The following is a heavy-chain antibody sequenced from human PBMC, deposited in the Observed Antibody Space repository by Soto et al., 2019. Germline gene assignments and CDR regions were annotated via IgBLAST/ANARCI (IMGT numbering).Heavy chain of an antibody. CDR3: ARDLVVVARGWFDP. V-gene: IGHV3-11*01. J-gene: IGHJ5*02. D-gene: IGHD2-15*01. CDR1: GFTFSDYY. Sequence: PGGSLRLSCAAYGFTFSDYYMSWIRQAPGKGLEWVSYISSSGSTIYYADSVKGRFTISRANAKNSLYLQMNSLGAEDTAVYYCARDLVVVARGWFDPWGQGTLVTVSS. CDR2: ISSSGSTI.